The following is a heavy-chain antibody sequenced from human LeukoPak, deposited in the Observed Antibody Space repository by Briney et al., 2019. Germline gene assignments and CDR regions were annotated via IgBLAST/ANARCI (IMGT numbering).Heavy chain of an antibody. CDR1: GGTFSSYA. D-gene: IGHD6-6*01. V-gene: IGHV1-69*13. CDR2: IIPIFGTA. CDR3: ARDPSKTYYFDY. Sequence: SVKVSCKASGGTFSSYAISWVRQAPGQGLEWMGGIIPIFGTANYAQKFQGRVTITADESTSTAYMELSSLRSEDTAVYYCARDPSKTYYFDYWGQGTLVTVSS. J-gene: IGHJ4*02.